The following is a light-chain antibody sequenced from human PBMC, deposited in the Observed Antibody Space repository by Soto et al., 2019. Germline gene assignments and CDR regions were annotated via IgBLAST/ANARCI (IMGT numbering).Light chain of an antibody. CDR1: QTISSS. J-gene: IGKJ2*01. CDR3: QQSYSSPQMYT. V-gene: IGKV1-39*01. Sequence: DIQMTQSPSSLSASVGDRVTITCRASQTISSSLNWYQQKPGKAPDLLIYAASNLQSGVPSRFSGSGSGPDFTLTISSLQPEDFATYYCQQSYSSPQMYTFGLWTRLEIK. CDR2: AAS.